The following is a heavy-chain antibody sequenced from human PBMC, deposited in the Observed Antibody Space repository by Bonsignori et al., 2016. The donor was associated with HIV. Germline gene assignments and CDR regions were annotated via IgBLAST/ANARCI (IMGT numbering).Heavy chain of an antibody. J-gene: IGHJ3*01. Sequence: EVQLVESGGGLIQPGGSLRLSCAASGFTVNSNYMTWVRQAPGKGLEWVSVIYSAGDSYYADSVKGRFSMSRDNSKNTLYLQMKSLRADDTAVYYCAKFLPGGGDGFDVWGQGTMVTVS. CDR3: AKFLPGGGDGFDV. CDR1: GFTVNSNY. CDR2: IYSAGDS. V-gene: IGHV3-53*01. D-gene: IGHD2-21*01.